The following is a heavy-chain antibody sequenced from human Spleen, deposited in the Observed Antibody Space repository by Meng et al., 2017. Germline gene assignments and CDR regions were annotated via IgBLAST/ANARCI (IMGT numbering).Heavy chain of an antibody. Sequence: QEPLVELGERVLKPSESLSASCFVCGGYFSDYYCRWLRQAPGKVLDSIGDINHSGATNYNPPFESRTTISVDTSQHNLSLKLSYVTAAYSAVYYCASGPTTIAHDFDYWGQGTLVTVSS. J-gene: IGHJ4*02. CDR2: INHSGAT. D-gene: IGHD5-24*01. CDR3: ASGPTTIAHDFDY. CDR1: GGYFSDYY. V-gene: IGHV4-34*01.